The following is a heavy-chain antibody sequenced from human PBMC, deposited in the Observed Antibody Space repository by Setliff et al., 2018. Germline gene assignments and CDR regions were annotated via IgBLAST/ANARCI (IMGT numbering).Heavy chain of an antibody. CDR1: GYSFTDYW. D-gene: IGHD5-12*01. CDR3: ARNRVALYDAFDI. Sequence: PGASLKISCKGSGYSFTDYWIGWVRQMPGEGLEWMGIIHPSNSDTVYSPSFQGQVTISADRSITTAYLQWSSLKASDTAIYYCARNRVALYDAFDIWGQGSMVTGSS. CDR2: IHPSNSDT. V-gene: IGHV5-51*01. J-gene: IGHJ3*02.